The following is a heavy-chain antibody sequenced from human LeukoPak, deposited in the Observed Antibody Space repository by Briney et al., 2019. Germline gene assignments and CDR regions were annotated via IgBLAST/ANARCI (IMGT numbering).Heavy chain of an antibody. Sequence: ASVKVSCKASGYTFTSYYMHWVRPAPGQGLEWMGIINPSGGSTSYAQKFQGRVTMTRDTSTSTVYMELSSLRSEDTAVYYCARDMNLGYCSGGSCYSFDYWGQGTLVTVSS. J-gene: IGHJ4*02. CDR3: ARDMNLGYCSGGSCYSFDY. D-gene: IGHD2-15*01. V-gene: IGHV1-46*01. CDR1: GYTFTSYY. CDR2: INPSGGST.